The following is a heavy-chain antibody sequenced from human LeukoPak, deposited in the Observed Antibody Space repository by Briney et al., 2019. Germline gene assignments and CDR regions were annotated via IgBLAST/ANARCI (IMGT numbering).Heavy chain of an antibody. Sequence: SETLSLTCTVSGGSISSYYWSWIRQPPGKGLEWIGYIYYSGSTKYNPSLKSRVTISVDTSKNQFSLKLSSVTAADTAVHYCARGVAAAGIFRFDYWGQGTLVTVSS. CDR3: ARGVAAAGIFRFDY. CDR1: GGSISSYY. V-gene: IGHV4-59*01. CDR2: IYYSGST. J-gene: IGHJ4*02. D-gene: IGHD6-13*01.